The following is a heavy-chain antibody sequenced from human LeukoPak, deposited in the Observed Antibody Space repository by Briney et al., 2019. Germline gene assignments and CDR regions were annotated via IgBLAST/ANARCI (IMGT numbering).Heavy chain of an antibody. CDR1: GFTFSSYG. J-gene: IGHJ1*01. V-gene: IGHV3-33*01. CDR3: ARGLLLWFGESSEYFQH. D-gene: IGHD3-10*01. CDR2: IWYDGSNK. Sequence: GGSLRLSCAASGFTFSSYGMHWVRQAPGKGLEWVAVIWYDGSNKYYADSVKGRFTISRDNSKNTLYLQMNSLRAEDTAVYYCARGLLLWFGESSEYFQHWGQGTLVTVSS.